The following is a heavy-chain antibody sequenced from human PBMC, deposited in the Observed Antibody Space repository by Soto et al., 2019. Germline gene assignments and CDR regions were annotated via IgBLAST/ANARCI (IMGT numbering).Heavy chain of an antibody. D-gene: IGHD2-2*01. CDR1: GFTFSSYS. CDR2: ISSSSSYI. Sequence: EVQLVESGGGLVKPGGSLRLSCAASGFTFSSYSMNWVRQAPGKGLEWVSSISSSSSYIYYADSVKGRFTISRDNAKNSLYLQMNSLRAEDTAVYYCARDERDQLLCYYYYGMDVWGQGTTVTVSS. V-gene: IGHV3-21*04. CDR3: ARDERDQLLCYYYYGMDV. J-gene: IGHJ6*02.